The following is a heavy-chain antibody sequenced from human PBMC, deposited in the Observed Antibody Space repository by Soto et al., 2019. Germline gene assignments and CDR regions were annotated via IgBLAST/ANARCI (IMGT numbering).Heavy chain of an antibody. CDR3: ARGAGYSSGWYDY. D-gene: IGHD6-19*01. J-gene: IGHJ4*02. Sequence: EVQLVESGGGLVQPGGSLRLSCAASGFTVSSTFMTWARQAPGRGLEGASVIYSGGTTYYADSVKGRFTISRHNSKNTLYLQMNSLRAEDTAVYYCARGAGYSSGWYDYWGQGTLVTVSS. CDR2: IYSGGTT. CDR1: GFTVSSTF. V-gene: IGHV3-53*04.